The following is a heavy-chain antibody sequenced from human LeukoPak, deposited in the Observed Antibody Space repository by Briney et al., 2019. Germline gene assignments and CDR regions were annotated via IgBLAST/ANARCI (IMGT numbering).Heavy chain of an antibody. V-gene: IGHV3-21*01. J-gene: IGHJ4*02. D-gene: IGHD3-10*01. Sequence: GGSLRLSCAASGFTFSSYSMNWVRQAPGKGLEWVSSISSSSSYIYYADSVKGRSTISRDNAKNSLYLQMNSLRAEDTAVYYCARESPMVRGVIISWGQGTLVTVSS. CDR2: ISSSSSYI. CDR1: GFTFSSYS. CDR3: ARESPMVRGVIIS.